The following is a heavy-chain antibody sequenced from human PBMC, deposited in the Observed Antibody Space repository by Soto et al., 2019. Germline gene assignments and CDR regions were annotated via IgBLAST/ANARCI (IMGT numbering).Heavy chain of an antibody. CDR2: ISGSGGLT. V-gene: IGHV3-23*01. J-gene: IGHJ4*02. CDR1: GFPFRSYA. Sequence: EMQLLVSGGGLVQPGGSLRLSCAASGFPFRSYAMSWVRQAPGKGLEWVSGISGSGGLTYYADSVKGRFTISRDNSKNTLYLQMNSLIADDTVVYYCAKSLSASPNYFFDYWGQGTLVSVSP. CDR3: AKSLSASPNYFFDY.